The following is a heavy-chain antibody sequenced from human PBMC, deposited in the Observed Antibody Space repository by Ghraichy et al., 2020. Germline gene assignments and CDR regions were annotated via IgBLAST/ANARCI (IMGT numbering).Heavy chain of an antibody. J-gene: IGHJ5*02. Sequence: GGSLRLSCAASGFTFSSYDMHWVRQATGKGLEWVSAIGTAGDTYYPGSVKGRFTISRENAKNSLYLQMNSLRAGDTAVYYCARGGSRDCTNGVCPLGGFDPWGQGTLVTVSA. V-gene: IGHV3-13*01. CDR3: ARGGSRDCTNGVCPLGGFDP. CDR2: IGTAGDT. CDR1: GFTFSSYD. D-gene: IGHD2-8*01.